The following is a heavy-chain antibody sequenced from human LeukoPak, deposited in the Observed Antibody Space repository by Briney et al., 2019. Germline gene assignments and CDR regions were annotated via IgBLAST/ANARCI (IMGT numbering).Heavy chain of an antibody. D-gene: IGHD6-13*01. CDR2: ISYDGSNK. V-gene: IGHV3-30*04. J-gene: IGHJ4*02. Sequence: GRSLRLSCAASGSTFSSYAMHWVRQAPGKGLEWVAVISYDGSNKYYADSVKGRFTISRDYSKNTLYLQMNSLRAEDTAVYYCARGGIAPHWGQGTLVTVSS. CDR1: GSTFSSYA. CDR3: ARGGIAPH.